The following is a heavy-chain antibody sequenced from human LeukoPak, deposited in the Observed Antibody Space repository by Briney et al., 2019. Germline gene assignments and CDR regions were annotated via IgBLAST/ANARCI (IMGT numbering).Heavy chain of an antibody. V-gene: IGHV1-8*01. Sequence: ASVKVSCKASGYTFTSYDINWVRQATGQGLEWMGWMKHQSWNKGYVQHRQGRVTITRIHTISPAYMELTSLRSEDTAVYYCARPRVPAAISSTWFDPWGQGTLVTVSS. D-gene: IGHD2-2*02. CDR1: GYTFTSYD. J-gene: IGHJ5*02. CDR3: ARPRVPAAISSTWFDP. CDR2: MKHQSWNK.